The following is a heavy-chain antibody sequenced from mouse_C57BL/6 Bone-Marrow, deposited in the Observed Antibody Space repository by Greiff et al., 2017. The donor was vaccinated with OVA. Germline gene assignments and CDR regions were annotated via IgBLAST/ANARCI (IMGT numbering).Heavy chain of an antibody. CDR2: ISSGSSTI. CDR1: GFTFSDYG. Sequence: VQLKQSGGGLVKPGGSLKLSCAASGFTFSDYGMHWVRQAPEKGLEWVAYISSGSSTIYYADTVKGRFTISRDNAKNTLFLQMTSLRSEDTAMYYCARNDGYYRFAYWGQGTLVTVSA. J-gene: IGHJ3*01. D-gene: IGHD2-3*01. V-gene: IGHV5-17*01. CDR3: ARNDGYYRFAY.